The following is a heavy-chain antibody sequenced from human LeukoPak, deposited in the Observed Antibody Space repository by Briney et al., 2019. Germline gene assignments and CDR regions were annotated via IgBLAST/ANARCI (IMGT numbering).Heavy chain of an antibody. V-gene: IGHV1-2*02. Sequence: GASVKVSCKASGYTFTGYYMHWVRPPPGQGLEWMGWINPNTGDTNYARKFQGRVTMTRDTSISTAYMELSRLRSDDTAVYYCAPGGYSSGWPQHWGQGTLVTVSS. J-gene: IGHJ1*01. D-gene: IGHD6-19*01. CDR3: APGGYSSGWPQH. CDR2: INPNTGDT. CDR1: GYTFTGYY.